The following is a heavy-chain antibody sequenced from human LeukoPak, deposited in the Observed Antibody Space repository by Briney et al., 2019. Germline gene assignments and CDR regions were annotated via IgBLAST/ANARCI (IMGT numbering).Heavy chain of an antibody. V-gene: IGHV4-34*01. CDR1: GGPFSNYY. CDR2: INHSGST. J-gene: IGHJ4*02. Sequence: PSETLSLTCAVYGGPFSNYYWSWIRQPPGKGLEWTGEINHSGSTNYNPSLKSRVTISVDTSRNQFSLKMSSVTAADTAVYYCARASSWWPLDYWGQGTLVTVSS. CDR3: ARASSWWPLDY. D-gene: IGHD2-15*01.